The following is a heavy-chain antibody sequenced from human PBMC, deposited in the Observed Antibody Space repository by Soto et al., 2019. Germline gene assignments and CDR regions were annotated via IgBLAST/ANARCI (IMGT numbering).Heavy chain of an antibody. CDR3: ASYFCGGDCYSYYYYGMDV. V-gene: IGHV4-30-4*08. CDR1: GGSVSGDYCA. Sequence: PWETLSLTCSVSGGSVSGDYCAWIWLSQGPGQGRLGIGYIYYIGSTYYNPSLKSRVIISVDTSKNQFSLKLSSVTAADTAVYYCASYFCGGDCYSYYYYGMDVWGQGTTVTVSS. CDR2: IYYIGST. J-gene: IGHJ6*02. D-gene: IGHD2-21*02.